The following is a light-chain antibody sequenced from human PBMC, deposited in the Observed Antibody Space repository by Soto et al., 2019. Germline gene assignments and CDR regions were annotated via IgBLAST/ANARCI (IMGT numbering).Light chain of an antibody. CDR1: SSDVGGYNY. CDR2: DVS. CDR3: SSYTSSSTLYVV. J-gene: IGLJ2*01. V-gene: IGLV2-14*01. Sequence: QSVLTQPASVSGSPGQSITISCTGTSSDVGGYNYVSWYQQHPGKAPKLMIYDVSNRPSGVSNRFSGSKSGNTASLTISGLQAEDEDDYYCSSYTSSSTLYVVFGGGTKLTVL.